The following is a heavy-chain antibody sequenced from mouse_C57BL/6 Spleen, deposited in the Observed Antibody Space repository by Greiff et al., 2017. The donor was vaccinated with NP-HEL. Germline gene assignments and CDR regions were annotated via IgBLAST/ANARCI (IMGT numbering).Heavy chain of an antibody. CDR2: INPSSGYT. V-gene: IGHV1-7*01. CDR1: GYTFTSYW. Sequence: VKLQESGAELAKPGASVKLSCKASGYTFTSYWMHWVKQRPGQGLEWIGYINPSSGYTKYNQKFKDEATLTADKSSSTAYMQLSSLTYEDSAVYYCARRGSSYAMDYWGQGTSVTVSS. CDR3: ARRGSSYAMDY. D-gene: IGHD1-1*01. J-gene: IGHJ4*01.